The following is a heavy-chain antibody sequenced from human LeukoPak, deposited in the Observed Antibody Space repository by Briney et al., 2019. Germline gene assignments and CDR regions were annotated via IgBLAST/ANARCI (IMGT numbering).Heavy chain of an antibody. D-gene: IGHD2-15*01. CDR1: GFTFSSYAMH. CDR3: ARRSEFDNTHYHYFDY. CDR2: IYHSGST. Sequence: GSLRLSCAASGFTFSSYAMHWVRQAPGKGLEWIGTIYHSGSTEYNPSLKSRVAIFVDTSKNQFSLILHSVAAADTAVYYCARRSEFDNTHYHYFDYWGQGALVPVSS. V-gene: IGHV4-39*01. J-gene: IGHJ4*02.